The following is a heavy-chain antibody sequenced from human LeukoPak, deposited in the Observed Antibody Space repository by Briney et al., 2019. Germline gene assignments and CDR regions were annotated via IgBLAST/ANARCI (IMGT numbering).Heavy chain of an antibody. CDR1: GYSFTNYR. V-gene: IGHV5-51*01. D-gene: IGHD2-2*01. CDR3: ARHHCSTTSCYIWGFYYGMDV. Sequence: GESLKISCKGSGYSFTNYRIGWVRQMPGKGPEWMGIIYPGDSDTRYSPSFQGQVTISADKSISTAYLQWSSLKASDTAMYYCARHHCSTTSCYIWGFYYGMDVWGQGTTVTVSS. J-gene: IGHJ6*02. CDR2: IYPGDSDT.